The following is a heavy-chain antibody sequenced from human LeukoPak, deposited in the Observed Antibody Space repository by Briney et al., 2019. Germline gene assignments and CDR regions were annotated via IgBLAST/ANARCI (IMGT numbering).Heavy chain of an antibody. D-gene: IGHD6-19*01. CDR3: ARGLYGSDSF. CDR2: IHHSGST. V-gene: IGHV4-4*02. J-gene: IGHJ4*02. Sequence: ASETLSLTCPVSGASVSSSNWWMWVRQPPKKGLEWIGEIHHSGSTNYNPSLKSRVTMSVDTSKNQIFLRLTSVTAADTAVYYCARGLYGSDSFWGQGNLVTVSS. CDR1: GASVSSSNW.